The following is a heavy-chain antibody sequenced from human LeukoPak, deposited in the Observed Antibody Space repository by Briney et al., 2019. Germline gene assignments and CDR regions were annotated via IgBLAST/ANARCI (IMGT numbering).Heavy chain of an antibody. CDR1: GHTFTDYY. V-gene: IGHV1-2*02. D-gene: IGHD6-13*01. Sequence: ASVKVSCKASGHTFTDYYMHWVRQAPGQGLEWMGWINPNSGGTNYAQKFQGRVTLSRDTSISTAHMELSSLRSEDTAVYYCATAGTSFDSWGQGTLVTVSS. CDR3: ATAGTSFDS. CDR2: INPNSGGT. J-gene: IGHJ4*02.